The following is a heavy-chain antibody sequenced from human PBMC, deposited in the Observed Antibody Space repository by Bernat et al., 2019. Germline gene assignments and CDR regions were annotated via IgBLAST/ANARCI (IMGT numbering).Heavy chain of an antibody. D-gene: IGHD3-3*01. V-gene: IGHV3-30*18. CDR1: GFTFSSYG. CDR3: AKDQGDFCSGYYFADANPMQPFDY. J-gene: IGHJ4*02. Sequence: QVQLVESGGGVVQPGRSLRLSCAASGFTFSSYGMHWVRQAPGKGLEWVAVISYDGSNKYYADSVKGRFTISRDNSKNTLYLQMNSLRAEDTAVYYCAKDQGDFCSGYYFADANPMQPFDYWGQGTLVTVSS. CDR2: ISYDGSNK.